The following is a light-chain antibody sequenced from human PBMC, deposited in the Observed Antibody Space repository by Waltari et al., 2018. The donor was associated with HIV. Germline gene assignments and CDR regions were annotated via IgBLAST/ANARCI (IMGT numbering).Light chain of an antibody. CDR1: SSDIGAYNR. V-gene: IGLV2-18*02. Sequence: QSALTQPPSVSGSLGQSVTISCTGTSSDIGAYNRVSWYQQSPGTAPKLRLYEVTPRPSGVPVRFSGSKSGNTASLTISGLQADDEADYYCSSYTTSSTWVFGGGTKLTVL. CDR2: EVT. J-gene: IGLJ3*02. CDR3: SSYTTSSTWV.